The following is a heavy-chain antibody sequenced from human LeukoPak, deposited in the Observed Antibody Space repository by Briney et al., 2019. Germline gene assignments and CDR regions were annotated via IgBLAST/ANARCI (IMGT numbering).Heavy chain of an antibody. Sequence: GGSLRLSCAASGVTFRSYAMHWVRQAPRQGLEWGGVVSYVGSNQAYADSVKSRFTISSDNSRHTLYLQMNRMRSEDTAVSYCATWSPSQNPVIAAAKDDFDYWGQGTLVTVSP. CDR3: ATWSPSQNPVIAAAKDDFDY. V-gene: IGHV3-30-3*01. CDR1: GVTFRSYA. D-gene: IGHD6-13*01. J-gene: IGHJ4*02. CDR2: VSYVGSNQ.